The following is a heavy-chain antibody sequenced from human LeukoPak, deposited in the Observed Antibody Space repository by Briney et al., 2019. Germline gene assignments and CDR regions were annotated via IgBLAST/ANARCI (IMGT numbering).Heavy chain of an antibody. CDR1: GFTFSSYG. CDR2: IRYDGINK. CDR3: AKGPYQLGYFDY. V-gene: IGHV3-30*02. J-gene: IGHJ4*02. Sequence: GGSLRLSCAASGFTFSSYGMHWVRQAPGKGLEWVTFIRYDGINKYYADSVKGRFTISRDKSKNTLYLQMNSLRAEDTAVYYCAKGPYQLGYFDYWGQGTLVTVSS. D-gene: IGHD2-2*01.